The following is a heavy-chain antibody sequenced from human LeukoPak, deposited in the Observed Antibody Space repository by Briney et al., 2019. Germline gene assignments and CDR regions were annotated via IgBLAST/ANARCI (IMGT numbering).Heavy chain of an antibody. CDR1: GGSISSYF. V-gene: IGHV4-59*01. CDR3: ASSYGPRVFDY. D-gene: IGHD5-18*01. J-gene: IGHJ4*02. CDR2: IYYSGRN. Sequence: PSETLSLTCTVSGGSISSYFWSWIRQPPGKGLEWIGYIYYSGRNNYNPSLKSRVTISVDTSKNQFSLKLSSVTAADTAVYYCASSYGPRVFDYWGQGTLVTVSS.